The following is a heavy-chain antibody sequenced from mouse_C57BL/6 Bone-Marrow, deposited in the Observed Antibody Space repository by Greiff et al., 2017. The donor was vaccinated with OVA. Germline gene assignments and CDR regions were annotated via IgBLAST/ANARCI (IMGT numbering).Heavy chain of an antibody. J-gene: IGHJ2*01. D-gene: IGHD1-1*01. Sequence: EVMLVESGGDLVKPGGSLKLSCAASGFTFSSYGMSWVRQTPDKRLEWVATISSGGSYTYYPDSVKGRFTISRDNAKNTLYLQMSSLKSEDTAMYYCARQTNYYGDYWGQGTTLTVSS. CDR3: ARQTNYYGDY. CDR1: GFTFSSYG. V-gene: IGHV5-6*02. CDR2: ISSGGSYT.